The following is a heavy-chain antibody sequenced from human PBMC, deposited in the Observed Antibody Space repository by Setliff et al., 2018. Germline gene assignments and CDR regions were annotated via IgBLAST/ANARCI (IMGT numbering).Heavy chain of an antibody. CDR2: IYTSGST. CDR3: ARAFTYYNFWSGYGYGMDV. Sequence: SETLSLTCTVSGGSISSGSYYWGWIRQPAGKGLEWIGRIYTSGSTNYNPSLKSRVTISVDTSKNQFSLKLSSVTAADTAVYYCARAFTYYNFWSGYGYGMDVWGQGTTVTVSS. J-gene: IGHJ6*02. CDR1: GGSISSGSYY. V-gene: IGHV4-61*02. D-gene: IGHD3-3*01.